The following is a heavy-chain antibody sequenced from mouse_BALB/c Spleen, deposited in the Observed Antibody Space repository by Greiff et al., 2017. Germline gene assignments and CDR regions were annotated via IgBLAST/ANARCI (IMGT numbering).Heavy chain of an antibody. CDR1: GYSITSGYY. CDR3: ARDRGGVITTVVAWYFDV. D-gene: IGHD1-1*01. Sequence: VQLKESGPGLVKPSQSLSLTCSVTGYSITSGYYWNWIRQFPGNKLEWMGYISYDGSNNYNPSLKNRISITRDTSKNQFFLKLNSVTTEDTATYYCARDRGGVITTVVAWYFDVWGAGTTVTVSS. CDR2: ISYDGSN. J-gene: IGHJ1*01. V-gene: IGHV3-6*02.